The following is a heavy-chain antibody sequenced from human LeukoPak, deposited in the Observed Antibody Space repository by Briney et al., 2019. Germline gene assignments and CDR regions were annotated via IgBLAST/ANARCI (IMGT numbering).Heavy chain of an antibody. V-gene: IGHV1-18*04. CDR3: ARDTTEVAAAGRIDY. D-gene: IGHD6-13*01. CDR1: GYTFTSYG. CDR2: ISAYNSNT. Sequence: GASVKVSCKASGYTFTSYGISWVRQAPGQGLEWMGWISAYNSNTNYAQKLQGRVTMTTDTSTSTAYMELRSLRSDDTAVYYCARDTTEVAAAGRIDYWGQGTLVTVSS. J-gene: IGHJ4*02.